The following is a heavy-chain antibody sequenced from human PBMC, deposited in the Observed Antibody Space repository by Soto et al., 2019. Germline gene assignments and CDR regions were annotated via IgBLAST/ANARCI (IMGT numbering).Heavy chain of an antibody. V-gene: IGHV3-74*01. J-gene: IGHJ4*02. CDR1: GFTFSRYW. D-gene: IGHD4-4*01. CDR3: GRADSNCGDN. CDR2: INSDGSIT. Sequence: EVQLVESGGGLVQPGGSLRLSCAASGFTFSRYWMHWVRQAPGKGLVWVSRINSDGSITSYADSVKGRFTISRGNAKNTLYLQMSSLRVEGTAVYCCGRADSNCGDNWGQGTLGSVSS.